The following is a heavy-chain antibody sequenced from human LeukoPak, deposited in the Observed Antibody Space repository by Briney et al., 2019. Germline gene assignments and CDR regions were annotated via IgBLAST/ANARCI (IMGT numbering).Heavy chain of an antibody. D-gene: IGHD3-16*01. J-gene: IGHJ4*02. CDR2: ISSSSSYI. V-gene: IGHV3-21*01. Sequence: GGSLRLSCAASGFTFSTYSMTWVRQAPGKGLEWVSSISSSSSYIFYADSVKGRFTISRDNAKNALYLQMNSLRVEDTAMYFCASRNWGWGQGTLVTVSS. CDR1: GFTFSTYS. CDR3: ASRNWG.